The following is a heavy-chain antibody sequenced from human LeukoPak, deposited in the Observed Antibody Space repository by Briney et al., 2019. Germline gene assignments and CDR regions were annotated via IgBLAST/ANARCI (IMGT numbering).Heavy chain of an antibody. CDR3: ARSYRSYYYYYMDV. Sequence: ASVKVSCKASGYTFTSYDINWVRQATGQGLEWMGWMNPNSGNTGYAQKFQGRVTITADESTRTAYMELSSLRSEDTAVYYCARSYRSYYYYYMDVWGKGTTVTISS. V-gene: IGHV1-8*03. CDR1: GYTFTSYD. D-gene: IGHD2-21*01. J-gene: IGHJ6*03. CDR2: MNPNSGNT.